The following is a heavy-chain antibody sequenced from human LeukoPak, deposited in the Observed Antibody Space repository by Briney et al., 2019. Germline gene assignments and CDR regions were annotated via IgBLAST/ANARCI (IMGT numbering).Heavy chain of an antibody. J-gene: IGHJ4*02. CDR1: GFTVSSNY. D-gene: IGHD4-17*01. V-gene: IGHV3-53*01. CDR3: AKHKENYGDSCLDDY. CDR2: IYSGGST. Sequence: GGSLRLSCAASGFTVSSNYMSWVRQAPGKGLEWVSVIYSGGSTCYADSVKGRFTISRDNSKNTLYLQMNSLRGEDTAVYYCAKHKENYGDSCLDDYWGQGTLVTVSS.